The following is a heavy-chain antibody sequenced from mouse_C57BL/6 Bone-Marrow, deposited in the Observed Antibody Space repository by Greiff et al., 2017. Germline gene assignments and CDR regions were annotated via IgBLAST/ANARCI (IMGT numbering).Heavy chain of an antibody. Sequence: VQLQQSGAELVRPGASVKLSCTASGFNIKDDYMHWVKQRPEQGLEWIGWIDPENGDTEYASKFQGKATITADTSSNTAYLQLSSLTSEDTAVYYCTLLYYYGSSYHDYWCQGTTLTVSS. J-gene: IGHJ2*01. CDR2: IDPENGDT. CDR3: TLLYYYGSSYHDY. CDR1: GFNIKDDY. V-gene: IGHV14-4*01. D-gene: IGHD1-1*01.